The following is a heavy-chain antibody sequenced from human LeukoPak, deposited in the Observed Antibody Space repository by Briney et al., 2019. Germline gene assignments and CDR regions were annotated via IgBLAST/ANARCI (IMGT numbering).Heavy chain of an antibody. CDR1: GGSISSYY. V-gene: IGHV4-4*07. J-gene: IGHJ1*01. D-gene: IGHD3-10*01. Sequence: PSETLSLTCTVSGGSISSYYWSWIRQPAGKGLEWIGRIYTSGSTNYNPSLKSRVTISVDTSKNQFSLKLSSVTAADTAVYYCARGALWFGELGEYFQHWGQGTLVTVSS. CDR3: ARGALWFGELGEYFQH. CDR2: IYTSGST.